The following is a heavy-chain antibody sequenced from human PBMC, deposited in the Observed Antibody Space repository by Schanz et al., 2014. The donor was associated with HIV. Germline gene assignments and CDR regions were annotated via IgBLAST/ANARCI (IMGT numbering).Heavy chain of an antibody. V-gene: IGHV3-74*02. CDR3: ARAGQLALEQGWGNYYYYYYYGMDV. J-gene: IGHJ6*02. D-gene: IGHD1-7*01. CDR2: INSDGSST. Sequence: VQLVESGGGVVQPGGSLRLSCAASGFTFSSYWMHWVRQAPGKGLVWVSRINSDGSSTSYADSVKGRFTISRDNAKNSLYLQMNSLRAEDTAVYYCARAGQLALEQGWGNYYYYYYYGMDVWGQGTTVTVSS. CDR1: GFTFSSYW.